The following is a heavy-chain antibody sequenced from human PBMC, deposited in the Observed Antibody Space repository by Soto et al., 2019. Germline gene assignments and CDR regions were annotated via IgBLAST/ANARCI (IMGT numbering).Heavy chain of an antibody. CDR1: GDTFNFYT. V-gene: IGHV1-69*02. Sequence: QVQLVQSGAEVKKPGSSLRVSCKASGDTFNFYTINWVRQAPGLGLEWLGRIIPYLSVSNYAQKFQGRVTITADKSTNTAYREVRSLRSEDTAMYYCATSFGSGYRAFDYRGQGALVTVSS. D-gene: IGHD3-10*01. CDR3: ATSFGSGYRAFDY. J-gene: IGHJ4*02. CDR2: IIPYLSVS.